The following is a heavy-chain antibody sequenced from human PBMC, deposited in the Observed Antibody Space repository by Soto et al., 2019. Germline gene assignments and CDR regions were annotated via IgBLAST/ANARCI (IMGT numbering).Heavy chain of an antibody. D-gene: IGHD4-17*01. CDR2: FDPEDGET. V-gene: IGHV1-24*01. Sequence: ASVKVFCKVSGYTLTELSMHWVRQAPGKGLERMGGFDPEDGETIYAQKFQGRVTMTEDTTTDRAYMELSSLRSEDTAVYYCATGPLYGSDAFDVWGQGTMVSVSS. CDR3: ATGPLYGSDAFDV. CDR1: GYTLTELS. J-gene: IGHJ3*01.